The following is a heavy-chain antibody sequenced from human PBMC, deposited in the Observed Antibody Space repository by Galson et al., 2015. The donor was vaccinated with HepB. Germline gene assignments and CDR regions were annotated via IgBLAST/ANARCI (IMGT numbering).Heavy chain of an antibody. J-gene: IGHJ4*02. CDR1: GGSISSGGYY. D-gene: IGHD3-3*01. V-gene: IGHV4-31*03. Sequence: TLSLTCTVSGGSISSGGYYWSWIRQHPGKGLEWIGYIYYSGSTYYNPSLKSRVTISVDTSKNQFSLKLSSVTAADTAVYYCARDPGAGPDGFWSGYHDYWGQGTLVTVSS. CDR2: IYYSGST. CDR3: ARDPGAGPDGFWSGYHDY.